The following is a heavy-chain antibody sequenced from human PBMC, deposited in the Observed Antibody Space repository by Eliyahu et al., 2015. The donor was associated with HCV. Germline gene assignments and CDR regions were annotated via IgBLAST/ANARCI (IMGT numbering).Heavy chain of an antibody. J-gene: IGHJ4*02. CDR1: GGTFSSYA. V-gene: IGHV1-69*01. Sequence: QVQLVQSGAEVKKPGSSVKVSCKASGGTFSSYAISWVRQAPGQGLEWMGGIIPIFGTANYAQKFQGRVTITADESTSTAYMELSSLRSEDTAVYYCARAHPDICSSTSCYFPGDYWGQGTLVTVSS. CDR3: ARAHPDICSSTSCYFPGDY. D-gene: IGHD2-2*01. CDR2: IIPIFGTA.